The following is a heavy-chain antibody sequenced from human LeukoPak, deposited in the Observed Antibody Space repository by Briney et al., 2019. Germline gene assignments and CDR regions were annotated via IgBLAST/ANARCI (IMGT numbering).Heavy chain of an antibody. CDR3: AKDSGSGSSYPLYSDY. Sequence: GGSLRLSSAASGFTFDDYAMSWVRQTPGKGLEWVSLISRDGGNTYYADSVKGRFTISRDNSKNSLYLQMNSLRAEDTALYYCAKDSGSGSSYPLYSDYWGQGTLVTVSS. D-gene: IGHD3-10*01. CDR2: ISRDGGNT. V-gene: IGHV3-43D*03. CDR1: GFTFDDYA. J-gene: IGHJ4*02.